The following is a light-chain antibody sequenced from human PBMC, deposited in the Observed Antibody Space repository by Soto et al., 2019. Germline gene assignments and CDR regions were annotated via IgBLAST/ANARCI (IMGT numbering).Light chain of an antibody. J-gene: IGKJ5*01. CDR1: QSIRTY. V-gene: IGKV1-39*01. CDR3: QQLSNYPIT. Sequence: DIQMTQSPSSLSASVGDRITITCRASQSIRTYLNWYQQRPGKAPNLLIYAASSLHTDVPSRFSGSGSGTDFTLTISSLQPEDFATYYCQQLSNYPITFGQGTRLEIK. CDR2: AAS.